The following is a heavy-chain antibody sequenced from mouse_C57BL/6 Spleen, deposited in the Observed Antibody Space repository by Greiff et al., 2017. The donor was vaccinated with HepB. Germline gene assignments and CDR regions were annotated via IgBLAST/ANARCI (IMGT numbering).Heavy chain of an antibody. CDR2: IDPETGGT. CDR1: GYTFTDYE. J-gene: IGHJ2*01. Sequence: VQLQQSGAELVRPGASVTLSCKASGYTFTDYEMHWVKQTPVHGLEWIGAIDPETGGTAYNQKFKGKAILTADKSSSTAYMELRSLTSEDSAVYYSTREGVLTTVVDFDYWGQGTTLTVSS. V-gene: IGHV1-15*01. CDR3: TREGVLTTVVDFDY. D-gene: IGHD1-1*01.